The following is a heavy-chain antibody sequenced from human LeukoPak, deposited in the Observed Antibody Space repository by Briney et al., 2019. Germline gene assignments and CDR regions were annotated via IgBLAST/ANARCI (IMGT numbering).Heavy chain of an antibody. J-gene: IGHJ4*02. CDR2: FFPGDFAT. CDR1: GYSFTSYW. V-gene: IGHV5-51*01. Sequence: GESLKISCKRPGYSFTSYWIGWVRQMPGKGLEWIGIFFPGDFATSYRTSFQGQVTISADKSISNDYLQWSSQKASDTAMYYCARRTNPYSSRLYFEYWGQGTLVTVSS. CDR3: ARRTNPYSSRLYFEY. D-gene: IGHD6-13*01.